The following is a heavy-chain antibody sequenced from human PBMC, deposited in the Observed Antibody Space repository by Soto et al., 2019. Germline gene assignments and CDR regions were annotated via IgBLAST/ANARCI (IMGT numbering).Heavy chain of an antibody. CDR2: IHTGGST. CDR3: ARGVNDDS. V-gene: IGHV3-53*01. J-gene: IGHJ4*02. CDR1: GFSVGGNP. Sequence: EVKLVESGGGLMQPGGSLRLSCAASGFSVGGNPMTWVRQAPGKGLEWVASIHTGGSTFYADPVKGRFTISSDNSKNMVYLQMNSLTVGDTAMYFCARGVNDDSWGRGTLVTVSS. D-gene: IGHD1-1*01.